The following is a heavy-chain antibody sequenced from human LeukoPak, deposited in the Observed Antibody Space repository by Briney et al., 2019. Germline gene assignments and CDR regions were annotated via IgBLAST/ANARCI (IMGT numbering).Heavy chain of an antibody. CDR1: GYTFNNYA. CDR3: ARDSYDSSGNYLDY. J-gene: IGHJ4*02. Sequence: GASVKVSCKASGYTFNNYAISWVRQAPGQGLEWMGWISAYNGNTNYAQKVQGRVTMTTDTSTTTAYMELRSLRSDDTAVYFCARDSYDSSGNYLDYWGQGTLVTVSS. V-gene: IGHV1-18*01. CDR2: ISAYNGNT. D-gene: IGHD3-22*01.